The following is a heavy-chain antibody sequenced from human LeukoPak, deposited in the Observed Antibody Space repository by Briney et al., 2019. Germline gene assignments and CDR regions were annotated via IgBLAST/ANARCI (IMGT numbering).Heavy chain of an antibody. Sequence: GASVKISCKTSGYTFTSYGISWVRKAPRHTLECIAWISAYNANTNYAQKLHGTVTMTTDTSTSTAYMELTSLRSHDTPVYYCARDTISYSSRYDAFDIWGQGTMVTVSS. D-gene: IGHD6-19*01. CDR3: ARDTISYSSRYDAFDI. J-gene: IGHJ3*02. CDR1: GYTFTSYG. CDR2: ISAYNANT. V-gene: IGHV1-18*01.